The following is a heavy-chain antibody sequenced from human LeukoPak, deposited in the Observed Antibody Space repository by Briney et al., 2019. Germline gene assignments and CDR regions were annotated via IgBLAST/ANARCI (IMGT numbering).Heavy chain of an antibody. CDR2: IYTSGST. CDR1: GGSISSYY. V-gene: IGHV4-4*07. D-gene: IGHD3-22*01. CDR3: ARGDSIGYYYYYMDV. Sequence: NPSETLSLTCTVSGGSISSYYWSWIRQPAGKGLEWIGRIYTSGSTNYNPSLKSRVTMSVDTSKNQFSLKLSSVTAADTAVYYCARGDSIGYYYYYMDVWGNGTTVTVCS. J-gene: IGHJ6*03.